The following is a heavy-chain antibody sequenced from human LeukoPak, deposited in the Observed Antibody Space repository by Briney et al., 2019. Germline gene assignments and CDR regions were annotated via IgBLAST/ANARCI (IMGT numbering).Heavy chain of an antibody. CDR1: GYTFTGYY. V-gene: IGHV1-2*02. Sequence: ASVKVSCKASGYTFTGYYMHWVRQAPGQGLEWMGWINPNSGGTNYAQKFQGRVTMTRDTSTSTAYMELRSLRSDDTAVYYCARDTSGGDGDDYVWGSYYYWGQGTLVTVSS. J-gene: IGHJ4*02. CDR2: INPNSGGT. CDR3: ARDTSGGDGDDYVWGSYYY. D-gene: IGHD3-16*01.